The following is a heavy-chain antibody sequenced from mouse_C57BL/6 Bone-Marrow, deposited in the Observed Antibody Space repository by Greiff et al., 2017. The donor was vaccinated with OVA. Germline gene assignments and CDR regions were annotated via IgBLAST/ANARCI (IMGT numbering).Heavy chain of an antibody. V-gene: IGHV1-82*01. CDR3: AKSGTIAY. CDR2: IYPGDGST. Sequence: QVQLQQSGPELVKPGASVKISCKASGYAFSSSWMNWVKQRPGKGLEWIGRIYPGDGSTNYNGKFKGKATMTADKSSSTAYMQLSSLTSEDSAVYFCAKSGTIAYWGQGTLVTVSA. J-gene: IGHJ3*01. CDR1: GYAFSSSW. D-gene: IGHD4-1*01.